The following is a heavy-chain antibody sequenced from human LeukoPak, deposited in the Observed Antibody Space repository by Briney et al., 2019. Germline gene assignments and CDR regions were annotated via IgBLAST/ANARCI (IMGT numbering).Heavy chain of an antibody. Sequence: NPSETPPLTGTVSGYSLSSGYFWVWVRQPPGKGLDWIGSMYHGGTPNYLPSLKSRVTISLDTTKNQLSLNVRTVTAADTAVYYCVRDDYNNYGHVRGQGTLVTVS. V-gene: IGHV4-38-2*02. CDR2: MYHGGTP. D-gene: IGHD4-11*01. CDR3: VRDDYNNYGHV. CDR1: GYSLSSGYF. J-gene: IGHJ4*02.